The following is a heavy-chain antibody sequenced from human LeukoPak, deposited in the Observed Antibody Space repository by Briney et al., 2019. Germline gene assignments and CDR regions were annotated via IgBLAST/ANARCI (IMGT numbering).Heavy chain of an antibody. V-gene: IGHV3-23*01. D-gene: IGHD3-10*01. J-gene: IGHJ6*02. CDR1: GFTFSSYW. Sequence: GGSLRLSCAASGFTFSSYWMNWARQAPGRGLEYVSVISGSGDGTYSADSVRGRFTISRDNSKNTLYLEMNSLRVEDTAVYHCAKGRNSYDSGRCHSSNCYYGMDVWGQGTTVTVSS. CDR2: ISGSGDGT. CDR3: AKGRNSYDSGRCHSSNCYYGMDV.